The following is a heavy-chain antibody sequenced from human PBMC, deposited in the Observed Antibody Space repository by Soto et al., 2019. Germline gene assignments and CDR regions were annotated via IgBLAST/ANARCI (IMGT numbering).Heavy chain of an antibody. CDR3: VRDQKYFRVNGNWFDS. CDR2: VSGNNGAS. J-gene: IGHJ5*01. D-gene: IGHD2-2*01. Sequence: ASVKVSCKASGYTSADFGISWVRQAPGQGLEWMGWVSGNNGASNPAPKVQGRITMTLDTSTGVSYMALRSLRSDDTAIYYCVRDQKYFRVNGNWFDSWGQGTLVTV. CDR1: GYTSADFG. V-gene: IGHV1-18*04.